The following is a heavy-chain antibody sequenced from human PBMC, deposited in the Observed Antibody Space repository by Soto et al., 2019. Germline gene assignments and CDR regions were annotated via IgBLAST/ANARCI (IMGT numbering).Heavy chain of an antibody. J-gene: IGHJ4*02. CDR1: GFPFSSYG. Sequence: GGSLRLSCEASGFPFSSYGIHWVRQAPGKGLEWLAIIRGGGSSTYYAGSVKGRFTISRDNSKNTLYLQMNSLRVEDTAVYYCAKIGSSSSVSLPLVLLDYWGQGALVTVSS. D-gene: IGHD6-6*01. CDR3: AKIGSSSSVSLPLVLLDY. CDR2: IRGGGSST. V-gene: IGHV3-23*01.